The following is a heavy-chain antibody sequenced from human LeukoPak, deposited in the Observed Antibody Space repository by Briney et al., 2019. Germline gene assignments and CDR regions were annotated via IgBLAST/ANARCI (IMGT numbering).Heavy chain of an antibody. Sequence: GGSLRLSCVVSGFTFRSSWMSWVRQAQGKGLEWLANINYDLSEEFYVDSLKGRFTISRDNAKSSLFLQMNSLRVEDTAVYYCTRDRYGDWGQGSLVTVSS. J-gene: IGHJ4*02. D-gene: IGHD5-18*01. CDR1: GFTFRSSW. CDR2: INYDLSEE. CDR3: TRDRYGD. V-gene: IGHV3-7*05.